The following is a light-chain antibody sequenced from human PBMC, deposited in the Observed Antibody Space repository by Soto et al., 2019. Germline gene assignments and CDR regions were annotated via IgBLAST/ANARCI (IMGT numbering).Light chain of an antibody. CDR3: QQYNNWPPGRT. V-gene: IGKV3-15*01. J-gene: IGKJ1*01. CDR2: DAS. Sequence: EIVITQSPVTLSLSRGERATLSCRASESVSSDLSWYQQKPGQAPRLLIYDASTRATGIPARFSGSGSGTEFTLTISSMQSEDFAVYYCQQYNNWPPGRTFGQGTKVEIK. CDR1: ESVSSD.